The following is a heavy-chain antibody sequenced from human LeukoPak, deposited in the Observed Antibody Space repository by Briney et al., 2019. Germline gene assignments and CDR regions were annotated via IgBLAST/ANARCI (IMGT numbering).Heavy chain of an antibody. Sequence: GGSLGLSCAASGFTFSSYWMSWVRQAPGKGLEWVANIKQDGSEKYYVDSVKGRFTISRDNAKNSLYLQMNSLRAEDTAVYYCARIKPPRYCSGGSCYVIYWGQGTLVTVSS. CDR1: GFTFSSYW. J-gene: IGHJ4*02. V-gene: IGHV3-7*01. CDR3: ARIKPPRYCSGGSCYVIY. D-gene: IGHD2-15*01. CDR2: IKQDGSEK.